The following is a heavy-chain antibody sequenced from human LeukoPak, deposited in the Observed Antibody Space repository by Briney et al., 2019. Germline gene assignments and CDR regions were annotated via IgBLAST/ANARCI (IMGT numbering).Heavy chain of an antibody. CDR2: INPNSGGT. D-gene: IGHD2-2*03. CDR3: ARKLGYCSSTSCEAHDY. CDR1: GYTFTGYY. V-gene: IGHV1-2*02. Sequence: GASVKVSCKASGYTFTGYYMHWVRQAPGQGLEWMGWINPNSGGTNYAQKFQGRVTMTRDTSISTAYMELSRLRSDDTAVYYCARKLGYCSSTSCEAHDYWGQGTLVTVSS. J-gene: IGHJ4*02.